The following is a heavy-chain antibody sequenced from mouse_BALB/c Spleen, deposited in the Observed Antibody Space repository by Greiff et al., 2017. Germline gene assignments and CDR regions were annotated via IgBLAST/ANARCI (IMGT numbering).Heavy chain of an antibody. J-gene: IGHJ2*01. CDR3: ARNYRYDGGYFDY. V-gene: IGHV3-8*02. CDR2: ISYSGST. CDR1: GDSITSGY. D-gene: IGHD2-14*01. Sequence: VQLKESGPSLVKPSQTLSLTCSVTGDSITSGYWNWIRKFPGNKLEYMGYISYSGSTYYNPSLKSRISITRDTSKNQYYLQLNSVTTEDTATYYCARNYRYDGGYFDYWGQGTTLTVSS.